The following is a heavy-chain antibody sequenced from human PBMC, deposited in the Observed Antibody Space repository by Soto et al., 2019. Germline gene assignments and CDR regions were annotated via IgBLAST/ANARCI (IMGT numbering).Heavy chain of an antibody. V-gene: IGHV4-34*01. CDR3: ARGLRYYGSGSHYGLDV. J-gene: IGHJ6*02. CDR2: INHSGHT. Sequence: SETLSLTCAASGESFSDFYWSWIRQPPGKGLEWIGEINHSGHTSYNPSLKSRVAISVDTSRNQFSLKLSSVTAADTAVYYCARGLRYYGSGSHYGLDVWGQGTTVTVSS. CDR1: GESFSDFY. D-gene: IGHD3-10*01.